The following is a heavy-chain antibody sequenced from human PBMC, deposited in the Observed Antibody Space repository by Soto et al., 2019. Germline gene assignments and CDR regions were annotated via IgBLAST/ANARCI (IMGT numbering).Heavy chain of an antibody. J-gene: IGHJ5*02. Sequence: SSEPLSLTCTVSGGSISSGGCYWSWKQQPPGKGLEWIGYIYYSGSTNYNPSLKSRVTISVDTSKNQFSLKLSSVTAADTAVYYCARGYYDILTGYFSNNGFDPWGQGTLVTVSS. D-gene: IGHD3-9*01. CDR2: IYYSGST. V-gene: IGHV4-61*08. CDR1: GGSISSGGCY. CDR3: ARGYYDILTGYFSNNGFDP.